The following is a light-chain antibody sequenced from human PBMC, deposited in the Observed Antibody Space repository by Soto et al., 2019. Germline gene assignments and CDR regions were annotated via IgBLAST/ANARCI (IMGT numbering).Light chain of an antibody. J-gene: IGLJ2*01. Sequence: QSVLTQSPSASASLGASVKLTCTLSSGHSNYAIAWHQQQSEKGPRYLMKLNSDGSHSKGDGIPDRCSGPSSGAERYLTISGLQSDDEADYCCQTWGSGIVVFGGGTKLTV. V-gene: IGLV4-69*01. CDR1: SGHSNYA. CDR2: LNSDGSH. CDR3: QTWGSGIVV.